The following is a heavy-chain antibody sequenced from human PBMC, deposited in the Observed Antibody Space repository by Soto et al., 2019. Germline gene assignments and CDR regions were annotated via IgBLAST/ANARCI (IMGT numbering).Heavy chain of an antibody. Sequence: GGSLRLSCAASGFTFSSYGMHWVRQAPGKGLEWVAVIWYDGSNKYYADSVKGRFTISRDNSKNTLYLQMNSLRAEDTAVYYCARDINYGDYVLPADYWGQGTLVTVPS. CDR2: IWYDGSNK. CDR3: ARDINYGDYVLPADY. V-gene: IGHV3-33*01. J-gene: IGHJ4*02. D-gene: IGHD4-17*01. CDR1: GFTFSSYG.